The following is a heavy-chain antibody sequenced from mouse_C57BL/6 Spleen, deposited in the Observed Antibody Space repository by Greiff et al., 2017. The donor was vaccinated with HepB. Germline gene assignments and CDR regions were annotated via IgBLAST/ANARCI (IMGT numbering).Heavy chain of an antibody. V-gene: IGHV3-6*01. J-gene: IGHJ2*01. Sequence: EVQLQQSGPGLVKPSQSLSLTCSVTGYSITSGYYWNWIRQFPGNKLEWMGYISYDGSNNYNPSLKNRISITRDTSKNQFFLKLNSVTTEDTATYYCAQTGWDGYYFDYWGQGTTLTVSS. D-gene: IGHD4-1*01. CDR2: ISYDGSN. CDR1: GYSITSGYY. CDR3: AQTGWDGYYFDY.